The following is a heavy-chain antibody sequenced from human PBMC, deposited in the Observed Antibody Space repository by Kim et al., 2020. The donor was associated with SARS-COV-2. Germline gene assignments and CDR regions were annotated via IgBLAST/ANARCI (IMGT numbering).Heavy chain of an antibody. CDR3: ARARPYYDSSGYPTLGYAVDI. D-gene: IGHD3-22*01. CDR2: INPSGGST. Sequence: ASVKVSCKASGYTFTSYYMHWVRQAPGQGLEWMGIINPSGGSTSYAQKFQGRVTMTRDTSTSTVYMELSSLRSEDTAVYYCARARPYYDSSGYPTLGYAVDIWGQGTMVTVSS. CDR1: GYTFTSYY. V-gene: IGHV1-46*01. J-gene: IGHJ3*02.